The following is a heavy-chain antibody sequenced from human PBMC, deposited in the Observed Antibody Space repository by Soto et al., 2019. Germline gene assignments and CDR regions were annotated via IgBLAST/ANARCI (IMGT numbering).Heavy chain of an antibody. CDR2: INPNSGGT. D-gene: IGHD2-15*01. J-gene: IGHJ5*02. Sequence: ASVKVSCKASGYTFTGYYMHWVRQAPGQGLEWMGWINPNSGGTNYAQKFQGWVTITRDTSISTAYMELSRLRSDDTAVYYCAREVGTVVANWFDPWGQGTLVTVSS. V-gene: IGHV1-2*04. CDR3: AREVGTVVANWFDP. CDR1: GYTFTGYY.